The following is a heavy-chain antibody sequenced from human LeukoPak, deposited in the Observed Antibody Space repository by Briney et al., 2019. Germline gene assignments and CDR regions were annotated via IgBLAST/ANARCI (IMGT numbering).Heavy chain of an antibody. V-gene: IGHV1-69*05. CDR2: IIPIFGTA. CDR3: ASSPMGYNWFDP. CDR1: GYTFTGYY. D-gene: IGHD3-10*01. Sequence: GASVKVSCKASGYTFTGYYMHWVRQAPGQGLEWMGRIIPIFGTANYAQKFQGRVTITTDESTSTAYMELSSLRSEDTAVYYCASSPMGYNWFDPWGQGTLVTVSS. J-gene: IGHJ5*02.